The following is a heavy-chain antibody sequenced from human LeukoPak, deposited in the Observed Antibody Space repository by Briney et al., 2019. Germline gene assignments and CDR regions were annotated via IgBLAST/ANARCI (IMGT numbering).Heavy chain of an antibody. Sequence: PGGSLRLSCAASGFTFSSYAMSWVRQAPGKGLEWVSGISGSGGSSYYADSVKGRFTISRDNSKNTLYLQMGSLRAEDMAVYYCARSATVTTSGRYYYYYMDVWGKGTTVTISS. CDR3: ARSATVTTSGRYYYYYMDV. J-gene: IGHJ6*03. D-gene: IGHD4-17*01. CDR2: ISGSGGSS. V-gene: IGHV3-23*01. CDR1: GFTFSSYA.